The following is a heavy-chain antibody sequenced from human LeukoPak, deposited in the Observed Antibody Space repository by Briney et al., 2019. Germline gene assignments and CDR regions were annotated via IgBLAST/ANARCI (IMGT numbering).Heavy chain of an antibody. J-gene: IGHJ5*02. Sequence: GESLKISCKGSGYSFTSYWIGWVRQMPGKGLEWMGIIYPGDSDTRYSPSFQGQATISADTSISTAYLQWSSLKASDTAMYYCARHGAARPNWFDPWGQGTLVTVSS. CDR1: GYSFTSYW. CDR3: ARHGAARPNWFDP. D-gene: IGHD6-6*01. CDR2: IYPGDSDT. V-gene: IGHV5-51*01.